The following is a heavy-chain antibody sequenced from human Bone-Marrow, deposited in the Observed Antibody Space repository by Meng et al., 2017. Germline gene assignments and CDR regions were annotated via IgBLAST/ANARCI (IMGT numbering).Heavy chain of an antibody. Sequence: QGQQVQSVAEVKKPGASVKVSCKASGYTFPDYWLHWVRRAPGQGLEWMGRINPKSGDTHYAQRFQGRVTMTGDTSISTAYMELSGLRSDDTAMHYCARDEDISAAGKLFGDYWGQGTLVTVSS. CDR3: ARDEDISAAGKLFGDY. D-gene: IGHD6-13*01. CDR1: GYTFPDYW. CDR2: INPKSGDT. J-gene: IGHJ4*02. V-gene: IGHV1-2*06.